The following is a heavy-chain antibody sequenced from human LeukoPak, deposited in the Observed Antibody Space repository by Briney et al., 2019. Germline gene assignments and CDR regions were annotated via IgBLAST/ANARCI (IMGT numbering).Heavy chain of an antibody. Sequence: PSETLSLTCTVSGGSISSYYWSWIRQPPGKGLEWIGYIYYSGSTNYNPSLKSRVTISVDTSKDQFSLKLSSVTAADTAVYYCARDDYGDYGGFDYWGQGTTVTVSS. D-gene: IGHD4-17*01. CDR2: IYYSGST. V-gene: IGHV4-59*01. J-gene: IGHJ4*02. CDR3: ARDDYGDYGGFDY. CDR1: GGSISSYY.